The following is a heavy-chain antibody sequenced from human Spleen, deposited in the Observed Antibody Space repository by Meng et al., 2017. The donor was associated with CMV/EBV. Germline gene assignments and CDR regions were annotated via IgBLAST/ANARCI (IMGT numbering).Heavy chain of an antibody. D-gene: IGHD3-22*01. CDR1: GYTFTTVY. V-gene: IGHV1-46*01. CDR2: LIPRGGTT. CDR3: ATDGGHYNFDY. Sequence: SCKAFGYTFTTVYIHWVRQAPGQGLEWMGRLIPRGGTTIYAQNFQGRVTLTRDTSTRTVYMELSGLRSDDTAVYYCATDGGHYNFDYWGQGTLVTVSS. J-gene: IGHJ4*02.